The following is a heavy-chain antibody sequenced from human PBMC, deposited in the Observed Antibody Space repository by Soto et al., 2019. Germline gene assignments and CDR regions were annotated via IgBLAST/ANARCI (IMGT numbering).Heavy chain of an antibody. J-gene: IGHJ4*02. V-gene: IGHV1-3*01. CDR1: GYTFTSYA. CDR3: ARDGSGGWLQFDY. CDR2: INAGNGNT. Sequence: QVQLVQSGAEVKKPGASVKGSCKASGYTFTSYAMHWVRQAPGQRLEWMGWINAGNGNTKYSQKFQGRVTITRDTSASTAYMELSSLRSEDTAVYYCARDGSGGWLQFDYWGQGTLVTVSS. D-gene: IGHD6-19*01.